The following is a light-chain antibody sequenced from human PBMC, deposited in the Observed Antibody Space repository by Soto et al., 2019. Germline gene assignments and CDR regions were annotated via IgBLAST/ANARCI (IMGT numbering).Light chain of an antibody. V-gene: IGKV4-1*01. CDR2: LAS. Sequence: DIVMTQSPDSLAVSLGERATINCKSSQSVLSSSDNKNYLSWYQQKPGQPPKLLIYLASTRESGVPDRFSGSGSGTDFKLTISSLQAEDVAVYYCQHYYVRPSFGPGTKVDIK. J-gene: IGKJ3*01. CDR3: QHYYVRPS. CDR1: QSVLSSSDNKNY.